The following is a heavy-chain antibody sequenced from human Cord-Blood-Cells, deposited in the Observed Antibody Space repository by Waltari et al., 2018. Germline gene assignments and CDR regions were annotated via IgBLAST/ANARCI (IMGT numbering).Heavy chain of an antibody. D-gene: IGHD2-8*02. J-gene: IGHJ3*02. CDR1: GGSIRRYY. Sequence: QVQLQESGPGLVKPSETLSLTCTVSGGSIRRYYWRWIRQPAGKGLEWIGRNSTSGSTNYNPSLKSRVTMSVDTSKNQFSLKLSSVTAADTAVYYCARDPTWSDAFDIWGQGTMVTVSS. CDR3: ARDPTWSDAFDI. CDR2: NSTSGST. V-gene: IGHV4-4*07.